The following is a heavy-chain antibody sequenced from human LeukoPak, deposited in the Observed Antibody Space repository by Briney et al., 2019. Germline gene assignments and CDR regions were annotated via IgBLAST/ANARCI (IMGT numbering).Heavy chain of an antibody. Sequence: LTCAVYGGSFSGYYWSWIRQAPGKGLEWVSYISSSSSYTNYADSVKGRFTISRDNAKNSLYLQMNSLRAEDTAVYYCARDLSQLVQNWFVPWGQGTLVSVSS. CDR2: ISSSSSYT. D-gene: IGHD6-13*01. J-gene: IGHJ5*02. CDR3: ARDLSQLVQNWFVP. CDR1: GGSFSGYY. V-gene: IGHV3-11*05.